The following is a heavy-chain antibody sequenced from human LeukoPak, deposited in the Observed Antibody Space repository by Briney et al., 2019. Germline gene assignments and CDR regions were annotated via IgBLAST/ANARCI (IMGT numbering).Heavy chain of an antibody. CDR3: AKDAGSGSSRGPDDAFDV. D-gene: IGHD1-26*01. J-gene: IGHJ3*01. CDR2: ISRSGSTT. CDR1: GFTFSTYA. V-gene: IGHV3-23*01. Sequence: GGSLRLSCAASGFTFSTYAMSWVRRAPGKGLEWVSAISRSGSTTYYADSVKGRFTISRDNSKNAVYLQMNSLRAEDTATYYCAKDAGSGSSRGPDDAFDVWGQGTTVTVSS.